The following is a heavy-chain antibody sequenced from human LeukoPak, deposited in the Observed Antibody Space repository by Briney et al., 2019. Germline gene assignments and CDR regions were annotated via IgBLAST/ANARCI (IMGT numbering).Heavy chain of an antibody. V-gene: IGHV4-31*03. CDR1: GGSISSGGYY. D-gene: IGHD2-15*01. J-gene: IGHJ5*02. CDR2: IYCSGST. Sequence: PSETLSLTCTVSGGSISSGGYYWSWIRQHPGKGLEWIGYIYCSGSTYYNPSLKSRVTISVDTSKNQFSLKLSSVTAADTAVYYCARAGYCSGGSCYNWFDPWGQGPLVTVSS. CDR3: ARAGYCSGGSCYNWFDP.